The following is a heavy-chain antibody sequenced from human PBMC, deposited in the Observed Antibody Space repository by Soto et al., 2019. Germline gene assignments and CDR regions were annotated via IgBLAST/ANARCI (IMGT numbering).Heavy chain of an antibody. CDR2: ISAYNGNT. CDR1: GYTFTSYG. D-gene: IGHD3-3*01. V-gene: IGHV1-18*01. Sequence: SVKVSCKASGYTFTSYGISWVRQAPGQGLEWMGWISAYNGNTNYAQKLQGRVTMTTDTSTSTAYMELRSLRSDDTAVYYCARPNSEYDFWSGYYVSYYYYGMGVWGQGTTVTVSS. CDR3: ARPNSEYDFWSGYYVSYYYYGMGV. J-gene: IGHJ6*02.